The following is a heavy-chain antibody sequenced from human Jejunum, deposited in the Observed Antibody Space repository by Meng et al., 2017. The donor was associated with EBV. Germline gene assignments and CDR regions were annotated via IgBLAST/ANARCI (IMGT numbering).Heavy chain of an antibody. CDR3: ATSMSGYSYGYS. V-gene: IGHV4-4*02. CDR2: IYYTGRT. D-gene: IGHD5-12*01. J-gene: IGHJ5*02. CDR1: VASISSSHW. Sequence: QVPVQGWGPGLVQPSGTLVLTCAVAVASISSSHWWSWVRQAPGEGLEWIGEIYYTGRTNYNPSLKSRVSMSIDKSKNQFSLNLNSVTVADTAVYYCATSMSGYSYGYSWGQGTLVTVSS.